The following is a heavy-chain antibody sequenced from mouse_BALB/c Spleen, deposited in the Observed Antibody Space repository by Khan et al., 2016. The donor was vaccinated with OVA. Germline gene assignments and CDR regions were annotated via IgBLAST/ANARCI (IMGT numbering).Heavy chain of an antibody. Sequence: EVKLVESGGGLVQSGGSRKLSCAASGFTFTSYGMHWIRQAPEKGLEWVAYISSDSNTIYYADTVKGRFTISRDNPKNTLFLQMTSLRSGDTAMYFCATSYFYGYYFDYWRQGTTLTVSS. J-gene: IGHJ2*01. CDR2: ISSDSNTI. CDR3: ATSYFYGYYFDY. V-gene: IGHV5-17*02. CDR1: GFTFTSYG. D-gene: IGHD1-1*01.